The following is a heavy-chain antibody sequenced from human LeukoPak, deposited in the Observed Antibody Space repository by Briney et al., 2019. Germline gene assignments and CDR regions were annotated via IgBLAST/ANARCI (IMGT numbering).Heavy chain of an antibody. CDR3: ARGNRCSVGSCYSDY. V-gene: IGHV7-4-1*02. CDR2: VHTNTGNP. J-gene: IGHJ4*02. D-gene: IGHD2-15*01. Sequence: ASVKVSCKASGYTFTTQAMNWVRQAPGQQGLEWMGWVHTNTGNPTYAQDFTGRFLFSLDTSVNTAYLHISGLKAEDTAVYYCARGNRCSVGSCYSDYWGQGTLVTVSS. CDR1: GYTFTTQA.